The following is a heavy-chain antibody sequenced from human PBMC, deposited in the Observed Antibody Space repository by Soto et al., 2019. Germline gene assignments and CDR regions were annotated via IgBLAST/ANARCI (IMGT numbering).Heavy chain of an antibody. CDR3: AKEDSHLGEPTKYNWFDP. J-gene: IGHJ5*02. Sequence: GGSLRLSCAASGFTFSSYAMSWVRQAPGKGLEWVSAISGSGGSTYYADSVKGRFTISRDNSKNTLYLQMNSLRAEDTAVYYCAKEDSHLGEPTKYNWFDPWGQGTLVTVSS. CDR1: GFTFSSYA. CDR2: ISGSGGST. D-gene: IGHD3-16*01. V-gene: IGHV3-23*01.